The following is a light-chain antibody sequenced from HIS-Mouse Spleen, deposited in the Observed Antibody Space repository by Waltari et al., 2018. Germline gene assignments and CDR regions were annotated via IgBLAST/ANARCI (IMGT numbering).Light chain of an antibody. V-gene: IGKV4-1*01. CDR1: QSVLYSANNKNY. CDR2: GAS. CDR3: QQYYSTPWT. Sequence: DIVMTQSPDSLAVSLGERATINCKSSQSVLYSANNKNYLAWYQQKPGQTPKLLIYGASTRESGVPDRFSGSGSGTDFTLTISSLQAEDVAVYYCQQYYSTPWTFGQGTKVEIK. J-gene: IGKJ1*01.